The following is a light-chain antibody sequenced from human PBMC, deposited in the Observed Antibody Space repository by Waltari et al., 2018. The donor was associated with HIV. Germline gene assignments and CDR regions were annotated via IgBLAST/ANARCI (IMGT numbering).Light chain of an antibody. CDR2: DAS. V-gene: IGKV3-11*01. CDR1: QSVSSY. CDR3: QQRSNWPPRYT. Sequence: EIVLTQSPATLSLSPGERATLSCSASQSVSSYLAWYQQKPGQAPRLLIYDASNRATGIPARFSGSGSGTDFTLTISSLEPEDFAVYYCQQRSNWPPRYTFGQGTKLEIK. J-gene: IGKJ2*01.